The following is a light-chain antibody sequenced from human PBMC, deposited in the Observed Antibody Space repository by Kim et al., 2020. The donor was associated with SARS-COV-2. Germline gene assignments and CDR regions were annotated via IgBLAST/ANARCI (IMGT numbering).Light chain of an antibody. V-gene: IGKV3-20*01. CDR3: QQYRSSHTWT. J-gene: IGKJ1*01. CDR2: GAS. CDR1: QSVGSSY. Sequence: PGESSTRSCRASQSVGSSYLTWYQQKPGQAPRLLLYGASNRAPGITDRFSGSGSGTDFTLTISRLEPEDFAVYYCQQYRSSHTWTFGQGTKVDIK.